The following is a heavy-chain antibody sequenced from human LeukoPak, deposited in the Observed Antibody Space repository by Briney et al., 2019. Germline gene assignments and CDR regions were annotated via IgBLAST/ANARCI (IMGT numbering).Heavy chain of an antibody. V-gene: IGHV3-48*03. CDR1: GFTFSSYE. CDR3: ARDASGSYPLYFDY. CDR2: ISISGSTI. D-gene: IGHD3-10*01. J-gene: IGHJ4*02. Sequence: GGSLRLSCAASGFTFSSYEMNWVRQAPGKGLEWVSYISISGSTIYYADSVKGRFTISRDNAKNSLYLQMNSLRAEDTAVYYCARDASGSYPLYFDYWGQGTLVTVSS.